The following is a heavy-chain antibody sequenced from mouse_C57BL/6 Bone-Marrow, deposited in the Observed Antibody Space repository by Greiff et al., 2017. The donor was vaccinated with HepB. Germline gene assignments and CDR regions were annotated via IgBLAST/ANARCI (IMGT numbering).Heavy chain of an antibody. CDR3: TTFYNLFDY. CDR1: GFNIKDYY. Sequence: EVQLQQSGAELVRPGASVKLSCTASGFNIKDYYMHWVKQRPEQGLEWIGWIDPENGDTEYASKFQGKATITADTSSNTAYLQLSSLTSEDTAVYYCTTFYNLFDYWGQGTTLTVSS. V-gene: IGHV14-4*01. CDR2: IDPENGDT. J-gene: IGHJ2*01. D-gene: IGHD1-3*01.